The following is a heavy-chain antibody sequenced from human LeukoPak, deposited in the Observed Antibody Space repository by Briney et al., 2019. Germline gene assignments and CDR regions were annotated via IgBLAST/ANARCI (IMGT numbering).Heavy chain of an antibody. CDR3: ARRGCSSTSCSRFYNWFDP. CDR2: FFYTGST. V-gene: IGHV4-39*01. D-gene: IGHD2-2*01. CDR1: DGSISSATYY. Sequence: SETLSLTCTVSDGSISSATYYWGWIRQPPNKGLDWIGSFFYTGSTYYSPSLKSRVTISVDTSKNQFSLKLSSVTAADTAVYYCARRGCSSTSCSRFYNWFDPWGQGTLVTVSS. J-gene: IGHJ5*02.